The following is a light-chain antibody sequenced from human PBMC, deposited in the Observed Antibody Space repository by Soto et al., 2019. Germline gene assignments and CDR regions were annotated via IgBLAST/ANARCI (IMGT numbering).Light chain of an antibody. Sequence: DIQMTQSPSSLSASVGDRVTITCRASQSISSYLNWYQQKPGKAPKLLIYAASSLQSGVPSRFSGSGSGTDFTLTISSLQPEDFATYYCQQSYSTRITFGRGTRLEI. V-gene: IGKV1-39*01. CDR1: QSISSY. CDR2: AAS. J-gene: IGKJ5*01. CDR3: QQSYSTRIT.